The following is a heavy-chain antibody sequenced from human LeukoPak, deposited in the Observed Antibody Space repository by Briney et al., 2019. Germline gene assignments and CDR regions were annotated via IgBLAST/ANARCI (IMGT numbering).Heavy chain of an antibody. Sequence: GGSLRLSCAASGFTFNTYSMNWVRQAPGKGLEWVSSITSSSSYIYYADSVKGRFTISRDNSKNSLYLQMNSLRAEDTAVYYCVRRGPATGGNFDYWGQGTLVTVSS. V-gene: IGHV3-21*01. CDR3: VRRGPATGGNFDY. CDR2: ITSSSSYI. CDR1: GFTFNTYS. J-gene: IGHJ4*02. D-gene: IGHD3-16*01.